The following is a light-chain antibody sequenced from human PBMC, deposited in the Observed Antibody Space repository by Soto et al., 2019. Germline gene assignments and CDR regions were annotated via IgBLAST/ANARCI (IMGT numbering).Light chain of an antibody. CDR1: QSISSY. CDR2: AAS. V-gene: IGKV1-39*01. J-gene: IGKJ2*01. Sequence: DIQMTQSPSSLSASVGDRVTITCRASQSISSYLNWYQQKPGKAPKLLIYAASSLQNGAPSRFSGRGSGTDFSLTISSLRPEDYATYYCQQSYSTPLYTFGQGTKLEIQ. CDR3: QQSYSTPLYT.